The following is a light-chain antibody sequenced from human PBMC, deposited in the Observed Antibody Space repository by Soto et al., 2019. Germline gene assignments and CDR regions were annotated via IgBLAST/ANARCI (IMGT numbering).Light chain of an antibody. Sequence: QAVVTQPASVSGSPGQSITISCTGTSSDVGGYNFVSWYQLHPGKAPKLMIYDVSNRPSGVSDRFSGSKSGNTASLTISGLQAEDEADYYCSSYTSSSTLEVFGGGTKLTVL. J-gene: IGLJ2*01. CDR2: DVS. V-gene: IGLV2-14*01. CDR3: SSYTSSSTLEV. CDR1: SSDVGGYNF.